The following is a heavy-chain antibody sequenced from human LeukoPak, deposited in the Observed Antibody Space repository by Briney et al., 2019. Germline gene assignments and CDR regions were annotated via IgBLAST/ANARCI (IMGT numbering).Heavy chain of an antibody. CDR1: DYSFTSYW. V-gene: IGHV5-51*01. CDR2: IYPGDCDT. Sequence: GAALQISYTGADYSFTSYWIGWGRPMPGKGVERMGIIYPGDCDTRYSASFEEKVTISADKSISTAYLQLSILKASDTAMYYCARRFEYCSGGSCYRNWFDPWGQGTLVTVSS. CDR3: ARRFEYCSGGSCYRNWFDP. D-gene: IGHD2-15*01. J-gene: IGHJ5*02.